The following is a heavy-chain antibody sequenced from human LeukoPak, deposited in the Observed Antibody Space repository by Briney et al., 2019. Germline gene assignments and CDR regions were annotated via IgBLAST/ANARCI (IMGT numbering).Heavy chain of an antibody. CDR2: IHHSGSI. D-gene: IGHD3-10*01. V-gene: IGHV4-38-2*02. Sequence: SETLSLTCTVSGYSISSGYYWGWIRQPPGKGLEWIAEIHHSGSINYNPSLKSRVTISVDKAKNQFSLNLNSVTAADTAVYYCARGGDRSFDYWGQGTLVTVSS. CDR3: ARGGDRSFDY. CDR1: GYSISSGYY. J-gene: IGHJ4*02.